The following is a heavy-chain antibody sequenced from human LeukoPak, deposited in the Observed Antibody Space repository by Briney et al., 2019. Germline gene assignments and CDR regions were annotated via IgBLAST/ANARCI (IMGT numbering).Heavy chain of an antibody. D-gene: IGHD3-9*01. CDR2: IKQDGSEK. V-gene: IGHV3-7*03. CDR3: AKDFTLTGYYSSRGNAFDI. J-gene: IGHJ3*02. CDR1: GFTFSSYW. Sequence: PGGSLRLSCAASGFTFSSYWMSWVRQAPGKGLEWVANIKQDGSEKYYVDSVKGRFTISRDNAKNSLYLQMNSLRAEDTAVYYCAKDFTLTGYYSSRGNAFDIWGQGTMVTVSS.